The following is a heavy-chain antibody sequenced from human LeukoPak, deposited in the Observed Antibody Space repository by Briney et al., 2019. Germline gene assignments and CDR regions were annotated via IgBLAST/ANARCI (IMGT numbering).Heavy chain of an antibody. D-gene: IGHD6-19*01. CDR1: GGSISTSNYY. Sequence: SETLSLTCTVSGGSISTSNYYWGWIRQPPGNGLEWIGNIFYSGSTYYSPSLRSRVTISLDTSRNQFSLKLSSVTAADTAVYYCARDDTGSGWPRGGGLGNWFDPWGQGTLVTVSS. CDR2: IFYSGST. J-gene: IGHJ5*02. CDR3: ARDDTGSGWPRGGGLGNWFDP. V-gene: IGHV4-39*07.